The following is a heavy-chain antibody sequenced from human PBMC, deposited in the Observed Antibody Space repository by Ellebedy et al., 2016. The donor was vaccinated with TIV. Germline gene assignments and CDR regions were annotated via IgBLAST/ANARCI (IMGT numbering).Heavy chain of an antibody. CDR1: GYIFTAYA. J-gene: IGHJ4*02. CDR2: INTGTGNP. CDR3: ARISQFSNDNF. Sequence: AASVKVSCKASGYIFTAYAMTWVRQAPGQGLEWMGWINTGTGNPTYAQDFTGRFVFSLDTSVNTAYLQINSLKAEDTAVYYCARISQFSNDNFWGQGTLVTVSS. D-gene: IGHD3-9*01. V-gene: IGHV7-4-1*02.